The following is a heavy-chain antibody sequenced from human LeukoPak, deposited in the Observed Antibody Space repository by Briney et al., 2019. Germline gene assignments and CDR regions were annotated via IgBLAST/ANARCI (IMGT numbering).Heavy chain of an antibody. CDR2: IGTAGDT. J-gene: IGHJ4*02. V-gene: IGHV3-13*01. CDR1: GFTFKSYD. Sequence: PGGSLRLSCAASGFTFKSYDMHWVRQAAGEGLEWVSAIGTAGDTYYPGSVKGRFTISRENAKNSLYLQMNSLRARDTAVYYCARGGRGSSWFDNWGQGTLATVSS. D-gene: IGHD6-13*01. CDR3: ARGGRGSSWFDN.